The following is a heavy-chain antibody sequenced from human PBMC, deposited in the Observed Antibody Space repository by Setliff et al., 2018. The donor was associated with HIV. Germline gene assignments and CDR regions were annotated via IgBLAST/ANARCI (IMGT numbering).Heavy chain of an antibody. CDR1: GFTFNHYG. V-gene: IGHV1-18*01. CDR2: ISAYNGDT. CDR3: ARDPSNTSGWLPYYDY. Sequence: ASVKVSCKTSGFTFNHYGITWVRQAPGQGLEWMGWISAYNGDTKYSQTFQGRVTMTTDTSTATAFMELRSLRSDDTAVYYCARDPSNTSGWLPYYDYWGRGTLVTVSS. D-gene: IGHD6-19*01. J-gene: IGHJ4*01.